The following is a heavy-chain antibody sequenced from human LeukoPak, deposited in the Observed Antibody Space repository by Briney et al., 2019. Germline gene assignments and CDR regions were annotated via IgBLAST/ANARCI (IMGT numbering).Heavy chain of an antibody. CDR3: ARDSHVEMATIWVFDY. CDR1: GFTFSSYA. D-gene: IGHD5-24*01. CDR2: ISYDGSNK. Sequence: GGPLRLSCAASGFTFSSYAMHWVRQAPGKGLEWVAVISYDGSNKYYADSVKGRFTISRDNSKNTLYLQMNSLRAEDTAVYYCARDSHVEMATIWVFDYWGQGTLVTVSS. J-gene: IGHJ4*02. V-gene: IGHV3-30-3*01.